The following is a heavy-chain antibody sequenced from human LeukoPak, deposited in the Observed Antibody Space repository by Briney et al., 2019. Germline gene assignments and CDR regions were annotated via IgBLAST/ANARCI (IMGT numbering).Heavy chain of an antibody. Sequence: GGSLRLSCAASGFTFSSHAMNWVRQAPGKGLEWVSGISNSGGNTYYADSVKGRFTISRDNSKNTLYLQMNSLRAEDTAVYYCAKDLSGDYDFDSWGQGTLVTVS. CDR2: ISNSGGNT. D-gene: IGHD4-17*01. CDR3: AKDLSGDYDFDS. J-gene: IGHJ4*02. V-gene: IGHV3-23*01. CDR1: GFTFSSHA.